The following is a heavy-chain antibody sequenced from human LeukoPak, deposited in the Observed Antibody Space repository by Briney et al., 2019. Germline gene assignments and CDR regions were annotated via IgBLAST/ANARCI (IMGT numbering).Heavy chain of an antibody. V-gene: IGHV4-34*01. D-gene: IGHD3-22*01. J-gene: IGHJ4*02. CDR3: ARGRYYYDSSGYYLVPLPQVYFDY. CDR1: GGSFSGYY. Sequence: SETLSLTCAVYGGSFSGYYWSWIRQPPGKGLEWIGEINHSGSTNYNPPLKSRVTISVDTSKNQFSLKLSSVTAADTAVYYCARGRYYYDSSGYYLVPLPQVYFDYWGQGTLVTVSS. CDR2: INHSGST.